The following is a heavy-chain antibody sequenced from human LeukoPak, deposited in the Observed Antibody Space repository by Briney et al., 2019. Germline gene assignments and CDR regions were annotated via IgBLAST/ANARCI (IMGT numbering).Heavy chain of an antibody. J-gene: IGHJ4*02. D-gene: IGHD4-17*01. CDR3: ARGKNDYGDYVFDY. CDR1: GGSISSGSYS. V-gene: IGHV4-61*02. CDR2: IYTSGST. Sequence: SETLSLTCTVSGGSISSGSYSWSWIRQPAGKGLEWIGRIYTSGSTSYNPSLKSRVTISVDTSKNRFSLKLSSVTAADTAVYYCARGKNDYGDYVFDYWGQGTLVTVSS.